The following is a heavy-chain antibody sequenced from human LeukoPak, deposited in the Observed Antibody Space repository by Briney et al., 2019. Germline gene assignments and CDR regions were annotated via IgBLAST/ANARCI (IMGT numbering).Heavy chain of an antibody. Sequence: ASVKVSCKASGYTFTSYHMHWVRQAPGQGLEWMGIINPSGGTTNYAQKFRGRVTMTRDMSTSTVYMELSSLRSEDTAVYYCARETLGSEWTVGFDPWGQGTLVTVSS. V-gene: IGHV1-46*01. D-gene: IGHD3-10*01. CDR2: INPSGGTT. CDR3: ARETLGSEWTVGFDP. J-gene: IGHJ5*02. CDR1: GYTFTSYH.